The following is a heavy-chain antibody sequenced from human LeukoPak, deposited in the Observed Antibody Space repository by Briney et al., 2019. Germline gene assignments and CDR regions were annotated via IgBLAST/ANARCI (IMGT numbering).Heavy chain of an antibody. CDR1: GFTFSSYG. CDR2: IWYDGSNK. CDR3: ARDMGYDSSGYYDY. J-gene: IGHJ4*02. Sequence: GGSLRLSCAASGFTFSSYGMHWVRQAPGKGLEWVAVIWYDGSNKYYADSVKGRFTISRDNSKNTLYLQMNSLRAEDTAVYYCARDMGYDSSGYYDYWGQGTLVTVSS. D-gene: IGHD3-22*01. V-gene: IGHV3-33*01.